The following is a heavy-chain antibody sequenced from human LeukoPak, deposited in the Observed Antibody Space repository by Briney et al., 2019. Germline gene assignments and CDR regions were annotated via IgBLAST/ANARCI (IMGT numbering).Heavy chain of an antibody. Sequence: KPSETLSLTCTVSGGSISSSSDYWGWIRQPPGKGLEWIGSIYYSGSTYYNPSLKSRVTISVDTSKNQFSLKLSSVTAADTAVYYCARPVERNRIPIFYDIWGQGTMVTVSS. D-gene: IGHD3-9*01. CDR2: IYYSGST. J-gene: IGHJ3*02. CDR1: GGSISSSSDY. V-gene: IGHV4-39*01. CDR3: ARPVERNRIPIFYDI.